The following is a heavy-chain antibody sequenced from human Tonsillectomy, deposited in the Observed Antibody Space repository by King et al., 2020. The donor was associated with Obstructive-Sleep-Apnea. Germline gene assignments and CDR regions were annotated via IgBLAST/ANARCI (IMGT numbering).Heavy chain of an antibody. CDR1: GFTFSSYA. J-gene: IGHJ4*02. CDR2: ITYDVSSE. V-gene: IGHV3-30*04. D-gene: IGHD4-23*01. Sequence: VQLVESGGGVVQPGRSLRLSCAASGFTFSSYAIHWVRQAPVRGLEWVALITYDVSSEYYSDSVKGRFTISRDNSKNTLYLQMNSLRVEDTAVFYCARGYGGNSASFDYWGQGTLVTVSS. CDR3: ARGYGGNSASFDY.